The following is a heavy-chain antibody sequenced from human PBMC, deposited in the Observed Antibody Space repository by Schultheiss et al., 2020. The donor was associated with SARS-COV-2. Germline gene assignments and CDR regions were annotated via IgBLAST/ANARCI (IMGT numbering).Heavy chain of an antibody. CDR3: ARVDSYYDFWSGTNYDAFDI. D-gene: IGHD3-3*01. CDR2: IYYSGST. CDR1: GFTFSSYA. V-gene: IGHV4-31*02. J-gene: IGHJ3*02. Sequence: LRLSCAASGFTFSSYAMSWIRQHPGKGLEWIGYIYYSGSTYYNPSLKSRVTISVDTSKNQFSLKLSSVTAADTAVYYCARVDSYYDFWSGTNYDAFDIWGQGTMVTVSS.